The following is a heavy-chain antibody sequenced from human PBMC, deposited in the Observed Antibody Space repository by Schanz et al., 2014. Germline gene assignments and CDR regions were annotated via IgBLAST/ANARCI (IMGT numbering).Heavy chain of an antibody. CDR2: IKHDGGEK. D-gene: IGHD1-26*01. CDR3: VKDLQRELLRDDHYYGMDV. CDR1: GFTFSSYW. V-gene: IGHV3-7*01. Sequence: EVQLVESGGGLVQPGGSLRLSCAASGFTFSSYWMSWVRQAPGKGLEWVANIKHDGGEKYYVDSLKGRFTTSRDNSKNTMYLQMNSLRAEDTAVYYCVKDLQRELLRDDHYYGMDVWGQGTTVTVSS. J-gene: IGHJ6*02.